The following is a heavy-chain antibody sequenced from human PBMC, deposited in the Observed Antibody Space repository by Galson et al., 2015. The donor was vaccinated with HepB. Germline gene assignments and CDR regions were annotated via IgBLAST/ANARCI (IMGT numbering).Heavy chain of an antibody. CDR3: ATTLESYGSGSFDP. CDR1: GYTLTELP. V-gene: IGHV1-24*01. Sequence: SVKVSCKVSGYTLTELPMHWVRQAPGKGLEWMGGFDPEDGETIYAQKFQGRVTMTEDTSTDTAYMELSSLRSEDTAVYYCATTLESYGSGSFDPWGQGTLVTVSS. D-gene: IGHD3-10*01. CDR2: FDPEDGET. J-gene: IGHJ5*02.